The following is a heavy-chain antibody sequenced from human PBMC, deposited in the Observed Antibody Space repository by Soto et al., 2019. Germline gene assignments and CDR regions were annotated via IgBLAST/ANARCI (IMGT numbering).Heavy chain of an antibody. J-gene: IGHJ6*02. CDR3: ARGSNRGYYYYGMDV. CDR2: ISAYNGNT. CDR1: GYTFTSYG. V-gene: IGHV1-18*01. Sequence: ASVKVSCKASGYTFTSYGISWVRQAPGQGLEWMGWISAYNGNTNYAQKLQGRVTMTTDTSTSTAYMELRSLRSDDTAVYYCARGSNRGYYYYGMDVWGQGNTGTVSS. D-gene: IGHD2-2*01.